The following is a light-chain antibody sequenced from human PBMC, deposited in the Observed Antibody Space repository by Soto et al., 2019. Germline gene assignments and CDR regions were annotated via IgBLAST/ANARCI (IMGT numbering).Light chain of an antibody. CDR2: AAS. V-gene: IGKV1-39*01. CDR3: QQSYSSPLT. CDR1: QSINSN. J-gene: IGKJ4*01. Sequence: DIQMTQSPSSLSASVGDRVTITCRASQSINSNLNWYQQKPGKAPKVLIYAASSLQSGVPSRFSGSGSETDFTLTISSLQPEDFATYLCQQSYSSPLTFGGGTKVEIK.